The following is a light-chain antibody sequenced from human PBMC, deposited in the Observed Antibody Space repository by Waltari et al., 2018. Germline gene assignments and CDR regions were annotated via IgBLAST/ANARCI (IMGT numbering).Light chain of an antibody. Sequence: EIVLTQSPGTLSLSPGERATLACRASQSVARTLAWYQQKPGQAPRLLIYDTSTRATGSPDRFSGSGFGTDFSLTISRLEPEDFAVYYCQKYGTLPATFGQGTKVEIK. CDR3: QKYGTLPAT. V-gene: IGKV3-20*01. CDR2: DTS. J-gene: IGKJ1*01. CDR1: QSVART.